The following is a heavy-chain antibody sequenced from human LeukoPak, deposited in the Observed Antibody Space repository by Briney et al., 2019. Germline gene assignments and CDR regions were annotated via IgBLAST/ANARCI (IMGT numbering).Heavy chain of an antibody. CDR3: AREQNYYDSSGFFRY. V-gene: IGHV3-73*01. D-gene: IGHD3-22*01. Sequence: GRSLRLSCAASGFTFSGSDIHWVRQASERGQEWVGRVQTKANNYATAHAASLKGRFTVSRDNSKNTLYLQMNSLRAEDTAVYYCAREQNYYDSSGFFRYWGQGTLVTVSS. J-gene: IGHJ4*02. CDR2: VQTKANNYAT. CDR1: GFTFSGSD.